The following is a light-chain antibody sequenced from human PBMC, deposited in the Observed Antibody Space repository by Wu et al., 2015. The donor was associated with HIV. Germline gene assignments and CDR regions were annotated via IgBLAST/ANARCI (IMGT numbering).Light chain of an antibody. CDR2: AAS. Sequence: AIQMTQSPSSLSASIGDRVAITCRXSQDIGNDLGWYQQKPGKAPKLLVFAASSLQSGVPSRFGGSGFGTDFTLTISSLQPEDSATYYCLQDYSYPLTFGGGTRVEI. CDR1: QDIGND. CDR3: LQDYSYPLT. J-gene: IGKJ4*01. V-gene: IGKV1-6*02.